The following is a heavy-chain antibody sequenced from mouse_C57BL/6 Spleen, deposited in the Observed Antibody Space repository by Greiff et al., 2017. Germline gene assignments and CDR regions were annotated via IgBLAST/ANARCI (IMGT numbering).Heavy chain of an antibody. Sequence: QVQLKQPGTELVKPGASVKLSCKASGYTFTEYTIHWVKQRSGQGLEWIGWFYPGSGSIKYNEKFKDKATLTADKSSSTVYMELSRLTSEDSAVYFCARHEDNYDYALYAMDYWGQGTSVTVSS. CDR3: ARHEDNYDYALYAMDY. J-gene: IGHJ4*01. CDR2: FYPGSGSI. V-gene: IGHV1-62-2*01. D-gene: IGHD2-4*01. CDR1: GYTFTEYT.